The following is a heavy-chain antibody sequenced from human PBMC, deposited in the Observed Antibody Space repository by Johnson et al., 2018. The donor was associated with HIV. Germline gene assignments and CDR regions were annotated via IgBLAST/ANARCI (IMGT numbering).Heavy chain of an antibody. CDR3: ARGIQPDAFDI. CDR1: GFTLNSYG. V-gene: IGHV3-33*05. Sequence: QVHLVESGGGVVQPGRSLTLSCAASGFTLNSYGMHWVRQAPGKGLEWVAVVSDHGRTTYFADSVKGRFTISRDNSKNTLYVQMNSLRAEDTAVYYCARGIQPDAFDIWGQGTMVTVSS. D-gene: IGHD2-2*01. CDR2: VSDHGRTT. J-gene: IGHJ3*02.